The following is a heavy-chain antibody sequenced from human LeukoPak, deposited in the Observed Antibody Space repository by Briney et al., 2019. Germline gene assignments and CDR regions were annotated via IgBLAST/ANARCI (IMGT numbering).Heavy chain of an antibody. V-gene: IGHV1-2*02. CDR2: INPNSGGT. CDR3: ARPPLYCSGGSCYSWFDP. D-gene: IGHD2-15*01. CDR1: GYTFTGYY. Sequence: ASVKVSCKASGYTFTGYYMHWVRQAPGQGLEWMGWINPNSGGTNYAQKVQGRVTMTRDTSISTAYMELSRLRSDDTAVYYCARPPLYCSGGSCYSWFDPWGQGTLVTVSS. J-gene: IGHJ5*02.